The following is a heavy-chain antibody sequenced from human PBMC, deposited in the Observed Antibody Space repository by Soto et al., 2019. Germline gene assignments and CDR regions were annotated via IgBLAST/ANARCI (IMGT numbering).Heavy chain of an antibody. V-gene: IGHV4-59*01. CDR1: GGSISSYY. J-gene: IGHJ4*02. CDR2: IYYSGST. D-gene: IGHD6-19*01. Sequence: SETLSLTCTVSGGSISSYYLSWIRQPPGKGLEWIGYIYYSGSTNYNPSLKSRVTISVDTSKNQFSLKLSSVTAADTAVYYCARGSGYSSGWSRGPYYFDYWGQGTLVTVSS. CDR3: ARGSGYSSGWSRGPYYFDY.